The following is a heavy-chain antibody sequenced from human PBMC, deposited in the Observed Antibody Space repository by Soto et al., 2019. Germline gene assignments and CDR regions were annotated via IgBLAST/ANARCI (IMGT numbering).Heavy chain of an antibody. CDR1: GFTFSSYG. Sequence: QVQLVESGGGVVQPGRSLRLSCAASGFTFSSYGMHWVRQAPDKGLEWVAVMSYDGSNKYDADSVKGRFTISRDNSKNRLYLQMDSLRAEDTAVYYCAKGPAIVLVPAAMNHYYGMDVWGQVTTVTVSS. D-gene: IGHD2-2*01. CDR3: AKGPAIVLVPAAMNHYYGMDV. V-gene: IGHV3-30*18. CDR2: MSYDGSNK. J-gene: IGHJ6*02.